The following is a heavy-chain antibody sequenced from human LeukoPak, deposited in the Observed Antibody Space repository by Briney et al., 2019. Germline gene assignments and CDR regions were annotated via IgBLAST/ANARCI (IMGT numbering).Heavy chain of an antibody. V-gene: IGHV5-51*01. CDR1: GYSFTSYW. D-gene: IGHD5-18*01. CDR3: ARTIDVDTAMVTSFDY. J-gene: IGHJ4*02. CDR2: IYPGDSDT. Sequence: GESLKISCKGSGYSFTSYWIGWVRQMPGKGLEWMGIIYPGDSDTRYSPSFQGQVTISADKSISTAYLQWSSLKASDTAMYYCARTIDVDTAMVTSFDYWGQGTLVTVSS.